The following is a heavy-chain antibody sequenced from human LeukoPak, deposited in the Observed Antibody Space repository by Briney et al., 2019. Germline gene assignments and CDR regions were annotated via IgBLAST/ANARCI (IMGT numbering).Heavy chain of an antibody. CDR2: IPYDGSNK. D-gene: IGHD3-9*01. V-gene: IGHV3-30*18. CDR1: GFTFSSYG. J-gene: IGHJ4*02. Sequence: GRSLRLSCAASGFTFSSYGMHWVRQAPGKGLEWVAVIPYDGSNKYYADSVKGRFTISRDNSKKTLYLQMNSLRAEDTAVYYCAKGGVPFGYFDWSYFDYWGQGTLVTVSS. CDR3: AKGGVPFGYFDWSYFDY.